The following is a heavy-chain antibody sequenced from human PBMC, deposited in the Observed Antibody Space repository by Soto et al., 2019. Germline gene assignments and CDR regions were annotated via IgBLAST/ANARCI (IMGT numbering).Heavy chain of an antibody. CDR1: GFTFSSYG. Sequence: QVQLVESGGGVVQPGRSLRLSCAASGFTFSSYGMHWVRQAPGKGLEWVAVISYDGSNKYYADSVKGRFTISRDNSKNTLYLQMNSLRAEDTAVHYCAKERGRYSYGYDWGQGTLVTVSS. D-gene: IGHD5-18*01. V-gene: IGHV3-30*18. CDR3: AKERGRYSYGYD. CDR2: ISYDGSNK. J-gene: IGHJ4*02.